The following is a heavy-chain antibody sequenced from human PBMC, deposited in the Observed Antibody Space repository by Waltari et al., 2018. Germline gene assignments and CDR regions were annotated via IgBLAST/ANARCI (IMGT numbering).Heavy chain of an antibody. CDR1: GFMFEDSA. J-gene: IGHJ4*02. Sequence: EVQLVESGGGLVQPGKSLRLSCVASGFMFEDSALHWVWQVPGKGLEWLSGISWNSNNIVYADSVKGRFTISRDNAENSLYLLMNNLRAEDTALYYCVRDAFGNTIGGVFDYWGQGTLLTVSS. CDR3: VRDAFGNTIGGVFDY. D-gene: IGHD3-3*01. V-gene: IGHV3-9*01. CDR2: ISWNSNNI.